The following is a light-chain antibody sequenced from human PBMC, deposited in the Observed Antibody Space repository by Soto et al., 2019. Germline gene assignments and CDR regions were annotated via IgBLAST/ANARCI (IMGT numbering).Light chain of an antibody. V-gene: IGKV3-11*01. CDR1: QSVSSH. Sequence: EIVLTHSPATLSLSPGERATLSCRASQSVSSHLAWYQQKPGQAPRLLIYGASNRATGIPARFSGSGSGTDFTLTSSSLEPVDFAVYHCQQRTNWMYTFGQGTKLEIK. J-gene: IGKJ2*01. CDR3: QQRTNWMYT. CDR2: GAS.